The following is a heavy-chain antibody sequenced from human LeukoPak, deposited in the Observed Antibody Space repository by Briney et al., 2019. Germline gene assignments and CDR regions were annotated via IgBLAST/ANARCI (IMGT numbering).Heavy chain of an antibody. J-gene: IGHJ5*02. D-gene: IGHD3-3*01. V-gene: IGHV3-7*01. CDR1: GFTFGSYW. Sequence: GGSLRLSCAASGFTFGSYWMSWVRQAPGKGLEWVANINQDGREKYYVDSVKGRFTISRDNAKNSLYLQMNSLRAEDTAVYYCARCDFWSGYNNWFDPWGQGTLVTVSS. CDR2: INQDGREK. CDR3: ARCDFWSGYNNWFDP.